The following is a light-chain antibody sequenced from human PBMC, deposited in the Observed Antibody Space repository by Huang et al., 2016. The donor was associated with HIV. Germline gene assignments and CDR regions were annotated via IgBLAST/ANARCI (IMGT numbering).Light chain of an antibody. CDR3: QQYNPWPPWT. CDR2: GAS. V-gene: IGKV3-15*01. CDR1: QSVDIN. Sequence: EIVMTQSPATLSVSPGERATLSCRASQSVDINLDWYQQKVGQPPRRLVYGASTRATGIPTRCSGSGSGTEFNLTISSLQSEDFAVYYCQQYNPWPPWTFGQGTRVEIK. J-gene: IGKJ1*01.